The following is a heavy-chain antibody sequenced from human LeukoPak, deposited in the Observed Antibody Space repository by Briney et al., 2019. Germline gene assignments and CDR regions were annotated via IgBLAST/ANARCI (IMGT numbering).Heavy chain of an antibody. CDR2: INHSGST. Sequence: SETLSLTCAVYGGSFSGYYWSWIRQPPGKGLEWIGEINHSGSTNYNPSLKSRVTISVDTSKNQFSLKLSSVTAADTAVYYCARDGSNYELANWGQGTLVTVSS. CDR1: GGSFSGYY. D-gene: IGHD4-11*01. V-gene: IGHV4-34*01. CDR3: ARDGSNYELAN. J-gene: IGHJ4*02.